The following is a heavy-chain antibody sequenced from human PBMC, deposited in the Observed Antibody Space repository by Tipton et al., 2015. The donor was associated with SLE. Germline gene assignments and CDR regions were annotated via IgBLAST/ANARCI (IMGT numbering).Heavy chain of an antibody. CDR2: IYYSGST. V-gene: IGHV4-39*07. CDR3: ARPGIAVAGPTDY. J-gene: IGHJ4*02. CDR1: GGSISSSSYY. D-gene: IGHD6-19*01. Sequence: TLSLTCTVSGGSISSSSYYWGWIRQPPGKGLEWIGSIYYSGSTYYNPSLKSRVTISVDTSKNQFSLKLSSVTAADTAVYYCARPGIAVAGPTDYWGQGTLVTVSS.